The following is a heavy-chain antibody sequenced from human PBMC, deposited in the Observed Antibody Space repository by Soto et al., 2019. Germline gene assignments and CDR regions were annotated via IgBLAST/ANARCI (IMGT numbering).Heavy chain of an antibody. V-gene: IGHV3-30-3*01. CDR3: ARDMYSSDYFVKWFEP. D-gene: IGHD6-19*01. CDR1: GFSFSSYA. CDR2: ISHDGINK. Sequence: QVRLVESGGGVVQPGRSLRLSCTASGFSFSSYAMYWFRQPPGKGLEWVAVISHDGINKHYADSVKGRVTVSRDNSNHSLALHLNSLRGEDTAMYYCARDMYSSDYFVKWFEPWGQGTLVTVSS. J-gene: IGHJ5*02.